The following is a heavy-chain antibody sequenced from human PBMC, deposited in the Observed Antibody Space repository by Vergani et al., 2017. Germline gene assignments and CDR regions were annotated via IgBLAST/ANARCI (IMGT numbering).Heavy chain of an antibody. CDR2: INPNSGGT. CDR3: ARERALAYCGGDCYPIFDY. J-gene: IGHJ4*02. D-gene: IGHD2-21*02. Sequence: QVQLVQSGAEVKKPGASVKVSCKASGYTFTGYYMHWVRQAPGQGLEWMGWINPNSGGTNYAQKFQGRVTMTRDTSISSAYMELSRLRSDDTAVYYCARERALAYCGGDCYPIFDYWGQGTLVTVSS. CDR1: GYTFTGYY. V-gene: IGHV1-2*02.